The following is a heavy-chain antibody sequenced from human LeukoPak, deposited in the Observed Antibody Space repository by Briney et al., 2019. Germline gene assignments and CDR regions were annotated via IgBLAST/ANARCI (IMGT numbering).Heavy chain of an antibody. CDR2: ISYDGSNK. Sequence: GGSLRLSCAASGFTFSSYGMHWVRQAPGKGLEWVAVISYDGSNKYYADSVKGRFTISRDNSKNTLYLQMNSLRAEDTAVYYCAKEALWFGELLPMDVWGQGTTVTVSS. CDR1: GFTFSSYG. V-gene: IGHV3-30*18. J-gene: IGHJ6*02. CDR3: AKEALWFGELLPMDV. D-gene: IGHD3-10*01.